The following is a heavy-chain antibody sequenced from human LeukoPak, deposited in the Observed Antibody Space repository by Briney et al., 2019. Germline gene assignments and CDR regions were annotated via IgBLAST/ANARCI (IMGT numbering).Heavy chain of an antibody. CDR1: GFTFDDYA. J-gene: IGHJ4*02. D-gene: IGHD3-22*01. CDR2: ISWNSGSI. V-gene: IGHV3-9*01. CDR3: ARDKRSITMIAAGYFDY. Sequence: PGGSLRLSCAASGFTFDDYAMHWVRQAPGKGLEWVSGISWNSGSIGYADSVKGRFTISRDNAKNSLYLQMNSLRAEDTAVYCCARDKRSITMIAAGYFDYWGQGTLVTVSS.